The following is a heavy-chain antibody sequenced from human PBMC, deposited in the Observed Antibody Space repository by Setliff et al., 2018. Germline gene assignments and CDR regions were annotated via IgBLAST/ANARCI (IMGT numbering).Heavy chain of an antibody. Sequence: SETLSLTCSVSGGSTNRDYWNWIRQPPGKGLEWLGYIHYSGNTNYNPSLRSRVTISLDTSKNQFSLQLSSVTAADTAVYYCARDGLGAFSLRSMDVWGKGTTVTVSS. CDR3: ARDGLGAFSLRSMDV. V-gene: IGHV4-59*01. CDR2: IHYSGNT. CDR1: GGSTNRDY. J-gene: IGHJ6*04. D-gene: IGHD3-3*02.